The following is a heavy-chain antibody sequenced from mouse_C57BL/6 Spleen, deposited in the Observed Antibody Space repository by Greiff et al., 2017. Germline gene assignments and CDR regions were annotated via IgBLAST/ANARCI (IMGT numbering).Heavy chain of an antibody. J-gene: IGHJ1*03. D-gene: IGHD1-1*01. CDR2: IYPGSGNT. V-gene: IGHV1-66*01. CDR3: ARDYGSSWGYFDV. CDR1: GYSFTSYY. Sequence: QVQLQQSGPELVKPGASVKISCKASGYSFTSYYIHWVKQRPGQRLEWIGWIYPGSGNTKYNEKFKGKATLTADTSSSTAYMQLSSLTSEDSAVYYCARDYGSSWGYFDVWGTGTTVTVSS.